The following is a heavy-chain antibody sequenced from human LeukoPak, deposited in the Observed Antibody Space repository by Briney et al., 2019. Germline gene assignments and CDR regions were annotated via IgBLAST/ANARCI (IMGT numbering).Heavy chain of an antibody. J-gene: IGHJ6*02. V-gene: IGHV3-11*01. D-gene: IGHD1-1*01. CDR1: GFTFSDYY. CDR3: ARDTNNGLDV. CDR2: ISSSGRLM. Sequence: GGSLRLSCAASGFTFSDYYINWIRQAPGKGLEWVSHISSSGRLMQYADSVKGRFTITRDNAQNFMSLQMNSLKPEDTAVYYCARDTNNGLDVGRRGTTVTVAS.